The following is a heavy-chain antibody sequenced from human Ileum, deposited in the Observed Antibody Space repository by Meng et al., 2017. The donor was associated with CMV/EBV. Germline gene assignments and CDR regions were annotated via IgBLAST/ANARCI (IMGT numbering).Heavy chain of an antibody. J-gene: IGHJ4*02. V-gene: IGHV1-2*02. CDR3: ATSGGDFDY. CDR2: INPNSGDT. Sequence: VQLVQSGAGMTEPGASVKASCKTSGYTFNGYFMHWVRQAPGQGLEWMGWINPNSGDTNYAQKFQGRVTMTRDTSVSTVYMELKRLRSDDTAVYYCATSGGDFDYWGQGTLVTVSS. CDR1: GYTFNGYF. D-gene: IGHD1-1*01.